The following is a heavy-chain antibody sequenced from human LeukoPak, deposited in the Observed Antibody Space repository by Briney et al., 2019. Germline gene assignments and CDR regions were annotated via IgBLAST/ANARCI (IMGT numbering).Heavy chain of an antibody. D-gene: IGHD2-2*02. J-gene: IGHJ6*03. CDR1: GGTFSSYA. Sequence: GASVKVSCKASGGTFSSYAISWVRQAPGKGLEWVSSISSSSSYIYYADSVKGRFTISRDNAKNSLYLQMNSLRAEDTAVYYCARADIVVVPAAIHYYYYMDVWGKGTTVTVSS. CDR2: ISSSSSYI. CDR3: ARADIVVVPAAIHYYYYMDV. V-gene: IGHV3-21*01.